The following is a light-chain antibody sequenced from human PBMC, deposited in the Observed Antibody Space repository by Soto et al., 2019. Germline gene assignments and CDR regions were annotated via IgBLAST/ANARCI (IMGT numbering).Light chain of an antibody. J-gene: IGKJ3*01. CDR1: QGVSANS. CDR3: HQYGSTPFT. Sequence: EIVLTQSPGTLSLSPGDRATLSCRASQGVSANSLAWYQQKLGQAPRLLIYGASSRATGIPDRFSGNGSGAYFTLTISRLEPEDFAVYYCHQYGSTPFTFGPGTKVDIK. CDR2: GAS. V-gene: IGKV3-20*01.